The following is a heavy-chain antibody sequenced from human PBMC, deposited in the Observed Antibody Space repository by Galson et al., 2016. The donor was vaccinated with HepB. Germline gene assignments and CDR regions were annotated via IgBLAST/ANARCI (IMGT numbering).Heavy chain of an antibody. V-gene: IGHV2-5*01. D-gene: IGHD6-19*01. CDR3: AHRPSYSSGLTPLFDY. CDR2: IYWNEDK. J-gene: IGHJ4*02. CDR1: GFSLGTSGVG. Sequence: PALVKPTQTLTLPCTFSGFSLGTSGVGVGGVRRHPGKALEWLALIYWNEDKRYSPALKSRLTITKDTPKNQVVLTVTNMDPVDTATHYCAHRPSYSSGLTPLFDYWGQGTLVTVSS.